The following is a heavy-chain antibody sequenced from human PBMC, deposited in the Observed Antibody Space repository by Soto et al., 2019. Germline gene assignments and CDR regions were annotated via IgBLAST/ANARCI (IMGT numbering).Heavy chain of an antibody. CDR2: IYHSGST. CDR1: GGSISSGGYS. J-gene: IGHJ6*02. V-gene: IGHV4-30-2*01. CDR3: ARDRRDYYGAGMSEHYYGMDV. Sequence: SETLSLTCAVSGGSISSGGYSWSWIRQPPGKGLEWIGYIYHSGSTYYNPSLKSRVTISVDTSKNQFSLKLSSVTAADTAVYYCARDRRDYYGAGMSEHYYGMDVWGQGTTVTVSS. D-gene: IGHD3-10*01.